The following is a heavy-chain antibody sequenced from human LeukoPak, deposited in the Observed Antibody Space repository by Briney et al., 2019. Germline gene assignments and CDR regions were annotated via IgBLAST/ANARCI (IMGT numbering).Heavy chain of an antibody. CDR1: GASIRSHY. J-gene: IGHJ4*02. D-gene: IGHD6-13*01. V-gene: IGHV4-4*07. CDR2: IYTSGST. Sequence: KPSETLSLTCTVSGASIRSHYWSWIRQPAGKGLEWIGRIYTSGSTNYNPSLKSRVTMSVDTSKNQFSLKLSSVTAADTAVYYCAREVAAAGSRDFDYWGQGTLVTVSS. CDR3: AREVAAAGSRDFDY.